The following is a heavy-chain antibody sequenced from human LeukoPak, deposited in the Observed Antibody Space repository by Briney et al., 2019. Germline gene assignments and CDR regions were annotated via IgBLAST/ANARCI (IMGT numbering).Heavy chain of an antibody. CDR1: GGSISSSSYY. J-gene: IGHJ4*02. D-gene: IGHD1-26*01. Sequence: PSETLSLTCTVSGGSISSSSYYWGWIRQPPGKGLEWIGSIYYSGSTYYNPSLKSRVTISVDTSKNQFSLKLSSVIAADTAVYYCARRNVVGGSYYFDYWGQGTLVTVSS. CDR2: IYYSGST. CDR3: ARRNVVGGSYYFDY. V-gene: IGHV4-39*01.